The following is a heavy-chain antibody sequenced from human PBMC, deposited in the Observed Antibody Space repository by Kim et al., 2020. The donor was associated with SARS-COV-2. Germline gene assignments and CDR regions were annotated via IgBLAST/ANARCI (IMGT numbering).Heavy chain of an antibody. J-gene: IGHJ6*02. CDR1: GFTFSSYA. CDR3: ARDRGVVTPFGHYYYGMDV. D-gene: IGHD2-21*02. CDR2: ISYDGSNK. Sequence: GGSLRLSCAASGFTFSSYAMHWVRQAPGKGLEWVAVISYDGSNKYYVASVKGRFTISRDNSQNTLYLQMNSLRAEDTAVYYCARDRGVVTPFGHYYYGMDVWGQGTPVTVSS. V-gene: IGHV3-30*04.